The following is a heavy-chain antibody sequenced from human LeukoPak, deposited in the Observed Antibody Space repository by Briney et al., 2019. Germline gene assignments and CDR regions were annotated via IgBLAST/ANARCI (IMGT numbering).Heavy chain of an antibody. CDR2: ISSSGSTI. Sequence: GGSLRLSCAASGFTFSSYNMNWVRQAPGKGLEWVSDISSSGSTIYFADSVKGRFTISRGNAKNSLYLQMNSLRDEDTAVYYCARLEYYYVSGNYYKLFDYWGQGTLLTVCS. V-gene: IGHV3-48*02. CDR3: ARLEYYYVSGNYYKLFDY. J-gene: IGHJ4*02. CDR1: GFTFSSYN. D-gene: IGHD3-10*01.